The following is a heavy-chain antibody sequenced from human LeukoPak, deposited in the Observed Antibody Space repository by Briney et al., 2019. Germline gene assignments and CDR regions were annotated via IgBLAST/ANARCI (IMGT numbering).Heavy chain of an antibody. CDR1: GYTFTGYY. CDR3: ARAMITFWGVLPFGY. CDR2: INPNSGGT. Sequence: ASVKVSCKASGYTFTGYYMHWVRQAPGQGLEWMGWINPNSGGTNYAQKFQGRVTMTRDTSISTAYMELSRLRSDDTAVYYCARAMITFWGVLPFGYWGQGTLVTVSS. D-gene: IGHD3-16*01. J-gene: IGHJ4*02. V-gene: IGHV1-2*02.